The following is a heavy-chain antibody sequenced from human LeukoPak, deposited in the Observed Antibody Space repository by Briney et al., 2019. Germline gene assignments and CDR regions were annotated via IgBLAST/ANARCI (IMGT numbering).Heavy chain of an antibody. J-gene: IGHJ4*02. V-gene: IGHV3-9*01. CDR3: AKDNRRHYTSGPNPDSLH. Sequence: GGSLRLSCAASGFTFSSYWMSWVRQPPGKGLEWVSGISWNSGSIDYADSVKGRFTISRDNAKNSLYLQMNSLRVEDTAFYYCAKDNRRHYTSGPNPDSLHWGQGALVTVSS. CDR2: ISWNSGSI. D-gene: IGHD6-19*01. CDR1: GFTFSSYW.